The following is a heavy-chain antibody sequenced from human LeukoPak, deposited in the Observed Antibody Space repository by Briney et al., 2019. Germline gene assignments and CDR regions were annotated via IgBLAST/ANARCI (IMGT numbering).Heavy chain of an antibody. J-gene: IGHJ4*02. Sequence: SETLSLTCTVSGGSISSSSYYWGWIRQPPGKGLEWIGSIYYSGSTYYNPSLKSRVTISVDTSKNQFSLKLSSVTAADTAVYYCARGLPPVVTQYYFDYWGQGTLVTVSS. D-gene: IGHD4-23*01. CDR2: IYYSGST. CDR3: ARGLPPVVTQYYFDY. CDR1: GGSISSSSYY. V-gene: IGHV4-39*07.